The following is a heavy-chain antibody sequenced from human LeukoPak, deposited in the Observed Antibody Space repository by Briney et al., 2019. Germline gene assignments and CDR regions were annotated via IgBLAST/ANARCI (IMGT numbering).Heavy chain of an antibody. J-gene: IGHJ6*03. CDR3: ARDRRTTVTTGRGYYYYYYMDV. D-gene: IGHD4-17*01. CDR2: IKQDGSEK. CDR1: GFTFSSYW. Sequence: PGGSLRLSCAASGFTFSSYWMSWVRQAPGKGLEWVANIKQDGSEKYYVDSVKGRFTISRDNAKSSLYLQMNSLRAEDTAVYYCARDRRTTVTTGRGYYYYYYMDVWGKGTTVTVS. V-gene: IGHV3-7*01.